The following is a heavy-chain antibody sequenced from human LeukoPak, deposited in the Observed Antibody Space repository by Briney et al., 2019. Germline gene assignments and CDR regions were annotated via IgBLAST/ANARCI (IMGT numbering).Heavy chain of an antibody. J-gene: IGHJ5*02. CDR2: IIPIFGTA. Sequence: VASVKVSCKASGGTFSSYAISWVRQAPGQGLEWMGRIIPIFGTANYAQKFQGRVTITTDESTSTAYMELSSLRSEDTAVYYCARTPITISPYNWFDPWGQGTLVTVSS. CDR1: GGTFSSYA. CDR3: ARTPITISPYNWFDP. D-gene: IGHD3-3*01. V-gene: IGHV1-69*05.